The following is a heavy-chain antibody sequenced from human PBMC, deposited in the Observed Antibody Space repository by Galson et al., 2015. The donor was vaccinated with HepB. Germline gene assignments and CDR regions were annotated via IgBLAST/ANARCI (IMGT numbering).Heavy chain of an antibody. CDR3: ARGIVGKLWFVGEDAFDI. CDR1: GYTFTSYG. V-gene: IGHV1-18*01. CDR2: ISAYNGNT. J-gene: IGHJ3*02. D-gene: IGHD3-10*01. Sequence: SVKVSCKASGYTFTSYGISWVRQAPGQGLEWMGWISAYNGNTNYAQKLQGRVTMTTDTSTSTAYMELRSLRSDDTAVYYYARGIVGKLWFVGEDAFDIWGQGTMVTVSS.